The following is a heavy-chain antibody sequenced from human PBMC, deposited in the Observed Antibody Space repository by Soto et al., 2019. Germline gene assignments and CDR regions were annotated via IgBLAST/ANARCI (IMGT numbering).Heavy chain of an antibody. V-gene: IGHV3-7*01. D-gene: IGHD6-19*01. CDR2: IKQDGSEK. J-gene: IGHJ2*01. CDR3: ARERIAVAGTSYFDL. CDR1: GFTFSSYW. Sequence: EVQLVESGGGLVQPGGSLRLSCAASGFTFSSYWMSWVRQAPGKGLEWVANIKQDGSEKYYVDSVKGRFTISRDNAKNSLYLQMNSLRAEDTSVYYCARERIAVAGTSYFDLWGRGTLVTVSS.